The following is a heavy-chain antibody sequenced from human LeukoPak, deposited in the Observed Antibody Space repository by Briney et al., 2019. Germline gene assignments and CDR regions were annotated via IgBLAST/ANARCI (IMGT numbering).Heavy chain of an antibody. CDR2: INTNTGNP. D-gene: IGHD6-13*01. Sequence: ASGKVSFKASGYTFTSYAMNWVRQAPGQGLEWMGVINTNTGNPTYAQAFTGRFVVSLDTSVSTAYLQISSLKAEDTAVYYCARGYSSSRYPSLVDYWGQGTLVTVSS. CDR1: GYTFTSYA. V-gene: IGHV7-4-1*02. CDR3: ARGYSSSRYPSLVDY. J-gene: IGHJ4*02.